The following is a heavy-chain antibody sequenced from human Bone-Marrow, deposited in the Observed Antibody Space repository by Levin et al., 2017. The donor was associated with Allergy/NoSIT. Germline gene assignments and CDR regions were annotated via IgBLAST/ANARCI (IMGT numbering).Heavy chain of an antibody. CDR3: TTEVWARSIRGDY. Sequence: GGSLRLSCAASGFSFTKVWMTWVRQAPGKGLEWVGRIKSETDGGTIDYAAPVKGRFTISRDDSRSTLYLQMNSLNTEDTAVYYCTTEVWARSIRGDYWGQGTLVTVSS. D-gene: IGHD2-21*01. J-gene: IGHJ4*02. CDR2: IKSETDGGTI. CDR1: GFSFTKVW. V-gene: IGHV3-15*01.